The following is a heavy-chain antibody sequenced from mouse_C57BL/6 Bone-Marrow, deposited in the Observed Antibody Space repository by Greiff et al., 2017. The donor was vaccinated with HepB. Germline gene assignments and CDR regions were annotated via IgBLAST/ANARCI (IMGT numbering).Heavy chain of an antibody. J-gene: IGHJ2*01. Sequence: QVQLQQPGAELVMPGASVKLSCKASGYTFTSYWMHWVKQRPGQGLEWIGEIDPSDSYTNYNQKFKGKSTLTVDKSSSTAYMQLSSLTSEDSAVYYCARPCITTVPDYWGQGTTLTVSS. CDR2: IDPSDSYT. V-gene: IGHV1-69*01. CDR1: GYTFTSYW. D-gene: IGHD1-1*01. CDR3: ARPCITTVPDY.